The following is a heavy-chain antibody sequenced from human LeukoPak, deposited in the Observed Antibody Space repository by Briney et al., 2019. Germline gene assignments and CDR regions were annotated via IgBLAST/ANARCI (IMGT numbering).Heavy chain of an antibody. D-gene: IGHD3-22*01. V-gene: IGHV4-39*01. J-gene: IGHJ4*02. CDR3: ARQPHYYDTSAYYPSHFDY. CDR2: ISYSGDT. CDR1: GGPITSNSHY. Sequence: PSETLSLTCTVSGGPITSNSHYWGWIRQPPGKGLEWIGSISYSGDTHYNPSLKSRVTLSVDTSKGQFSLNLSSLTAADTAVFYCARQPHYYDTSAYYPSHFDYWGLGTLVTVAS.